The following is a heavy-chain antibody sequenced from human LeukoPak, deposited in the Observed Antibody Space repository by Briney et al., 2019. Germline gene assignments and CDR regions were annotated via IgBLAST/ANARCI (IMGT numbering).Heavy chain of an antibody. V-gene: IGHV3-74*01. J-gene: IGHJ4*02. D-gene: IGHD1-26*01. CDR3: ARASGSYSFDY. Sequence: PGGSLRLSCAASGLTFSSYWMHWVRQAPGKGLVWVSRINRDGSSTSYADSVKGRFTISRDNAKNTLNLQMNSLRAEDMAVYYCARASGSYSFDYWGQGNLVTVSS. CDR2: INRDGSST. CDR1: GLTFSSYW.